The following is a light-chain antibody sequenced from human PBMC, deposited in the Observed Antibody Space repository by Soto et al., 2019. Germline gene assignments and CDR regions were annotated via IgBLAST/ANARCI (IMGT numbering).Light chain of an antibody. J-gene: IGKJ1*01. CDR3: QQYNNWPPWT. Sequence: EIVLTQSPGTLSLSPGQRATLSCRASQSVSSGNLAWYQQKPGQAPRLLIYGTSNRATGIPDRFSGSGSGTEFTLTISSLQSEDFAVYFCQQYNNWPPWTFGQGTKVEIK. CDR2: GTS. CDR1: QSVSSGN. V-gene: IGKV3D-15*01.